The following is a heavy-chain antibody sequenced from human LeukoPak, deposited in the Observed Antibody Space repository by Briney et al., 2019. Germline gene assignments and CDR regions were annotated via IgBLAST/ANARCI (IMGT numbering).Heavy chain of an antibody. CDR3: AREGFGTNGVYYYYYYMDV. V-gene: IGHV4-61*02. Sequence: SETLSLTCTVSGGSISSGSYYWRWIRQPAGKGLEWIGRIYTSGSTNYNPSLKSRVTISVDTSKNQFSLKLSSVTAADTAVYYCAREGFGTNGVYYYYYYMDVWGKGTTVTVSS. D-gene: IGHD2-8*01. CDR1: GGSISSGSYY. J-gene: IGHJ6*03. CDR2: IYTSGST.